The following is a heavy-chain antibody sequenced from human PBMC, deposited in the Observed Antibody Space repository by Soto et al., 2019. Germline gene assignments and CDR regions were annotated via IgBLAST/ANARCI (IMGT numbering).Heavy chain of an antibody. CDR1: GFTFANYP. CDR3: AKDEGVVRSNDPTLDALEI. Sequence: EVQLVESGGGLIQPGGSLALSCAASGFTFANYPMRWVRQAPGKGLDWVSAISGSGGSASYEDSVKGRFFISRDNSKNAVYWQINRLRDDDTAGYFCAKDEGVVRSNDPTLDALEIWCQGITVSVSS. V-gene: IGHV3-23*04. D-gene: IGHD1-1*01. J-gene: IGHJ3*02. CDR2: ISGSGGSA.